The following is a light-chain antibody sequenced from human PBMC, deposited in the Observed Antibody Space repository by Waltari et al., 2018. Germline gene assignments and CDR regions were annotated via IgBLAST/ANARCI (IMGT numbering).Light chain of an antibody. CDR2: RNK. J-gene: IGLJ3*02. CDR1: RSNIGSNY. Sequence: QSVLTQPPSASGTPGQRVTISCSGSRSNIGSNYVYWYQQLPGTAPKLLIYRNKQRPPGVPDRCSGSKSGTSASLAISGLRSEDEADYYCAAWDDSLSGRVFGGGTKVTVL. CDR3: AAWDDSLSGRV. V-gene: IGLV1-47*01.